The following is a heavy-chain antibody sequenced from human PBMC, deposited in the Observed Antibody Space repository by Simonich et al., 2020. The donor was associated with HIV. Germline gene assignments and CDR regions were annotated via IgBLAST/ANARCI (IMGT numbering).Heavy chain of an antibody. CDR1: GFTFSTYA. CDR3: AKDRYYNFWSGYYDY. J-gene: IGHJ4*02. CDR2: MSGSGGRT. V-gene: IGHV3-23*01. D-gene: IGHD3-3*01. Sequence: EVQLLESGGGLVQPGGSLRLSCSASGFTFSTYAMSWVSQAPGQGREMVSAMSGSGGRTYYADSVKGRFTISRENSKNTLYLQMNSLRAEDTAVYYCAKDRYYNFWSGYYDYWGQGTLVTVSS.